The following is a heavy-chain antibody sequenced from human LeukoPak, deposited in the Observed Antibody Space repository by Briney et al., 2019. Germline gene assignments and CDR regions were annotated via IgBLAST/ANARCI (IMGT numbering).Heavy chain of an antibody. CDR1: GGTFSNFA. CDR2: VLPLFGTA. V-gene: IGHV1-69*05. J-gene: IGHJ4*02. Sequence: ASVNVSCKASGGTFSNFALSWVRQAPGQGLEWVGRVLPLFGTANYAQKFQGRVTIITDKSTSTGYTELSSLRSEDTAVYYCAGLKVDYSGSAGYYYLDYWGQGTLVTVSS. D-gene: IGHD3-22*01. CDR3: AGLKVDYSGSAGYYYLDY.